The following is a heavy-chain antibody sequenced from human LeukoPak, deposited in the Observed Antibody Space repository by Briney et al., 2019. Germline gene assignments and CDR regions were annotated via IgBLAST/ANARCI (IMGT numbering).Heavy chain of an antibody. Sequence: GESLKISCKASGYTFSDLWIGWVRQMPGKGLEWMGIIFPADSDIRYSPSFVGQVTMSVDKSTNTAFLQWDSLKASDTAMYYCARRYNSGWYPLDYWGQGTLVTVSS. CDR1: GYTFSDLW. J-gene: IGHJ4*02. CDR3: ARRYNSGWYPLDY. V-gene: IGHV5-51*01. CDR2: IFPADSDI. D-gene: IGHD6-19*01.